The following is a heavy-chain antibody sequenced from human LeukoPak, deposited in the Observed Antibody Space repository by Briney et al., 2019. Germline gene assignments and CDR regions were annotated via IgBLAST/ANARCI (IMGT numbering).Heavy chain of an antibody. CDR3: ARGGSGWYSDS. CDR2: ISPYNGNT. D-gene: IGHD6-19*01. Sequence: ASVKLSRKASGYTFTDYVISWVRQAPGQGLEWMGWISPYNGNTNYAQKLQGRVTMTTDTSTSAAYMELRGLRSDATAVYYCARGGSGWYSDSCGHGTLVTVSS. CDR1: GYTFTDYV. V-gene: IGHV1-18*01. J-gene: IGHJ5*01.